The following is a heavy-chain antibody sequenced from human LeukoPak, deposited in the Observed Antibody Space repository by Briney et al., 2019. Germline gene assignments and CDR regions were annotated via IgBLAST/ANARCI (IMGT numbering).Heavy chain of an antibody. D-gene: IGHD1-26*01. V-gene: IGHV4-61*02. J-gene: IGHJ4*02. CDR1: GGSISSSSYY. CDR2: IYTSGST. Sequence: TLSLTCTVSGGSISSSSYYWSWIRQPAGKGLEWIGRIYTSGSTNYNPSLKSRVTISVDTSKNQFSLKLSSVTAADTAVYYCARDSGVSHLDYWGQGTLVTVSS. CDR3: ARDSGVSHLDY.